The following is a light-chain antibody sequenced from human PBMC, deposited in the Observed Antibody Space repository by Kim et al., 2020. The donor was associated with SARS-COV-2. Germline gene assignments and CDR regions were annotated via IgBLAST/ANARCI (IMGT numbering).Light chain of an antibody. Sequence: DIVMTQSPLSLPVTPGEPASISCRSSQSLLHSNGYNYLDWYLQKPGQSPQLLIYLGSNRASGVPERFSGSGSGTDFQLKISRVEAWDVGVYYGMQSLQTQFGQGTQGDI. J-gene: IGKJ1*01. CDR2: LGS. CDR3: MQSLQTQ. V-gene: IGKV2-28*01. CDR1: QSLLHSNGYNY.